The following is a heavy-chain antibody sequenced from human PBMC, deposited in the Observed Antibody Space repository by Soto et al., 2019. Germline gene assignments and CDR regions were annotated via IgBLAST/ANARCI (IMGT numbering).Heavy chain of an antibody. CDR2: MNPNSGNT. J-gene: IGHJ4*02. CDR1: GYTFTSYD. V-gene: IGHV1-8*01. CDR3: ARGYGDYSFDDY. Sequence: QVQLVQSGAEVKKPGASVKVSCKASGYTFTSYDINWVRQATGQGLEWMGWMNPNSGNTVYAQKFQGRVTLTRNTAISTAYMELSGMRSADTAVYYCARGYGDYSFDDYWGQGTLVTVSS. D-gene: IGHD4-17*01.